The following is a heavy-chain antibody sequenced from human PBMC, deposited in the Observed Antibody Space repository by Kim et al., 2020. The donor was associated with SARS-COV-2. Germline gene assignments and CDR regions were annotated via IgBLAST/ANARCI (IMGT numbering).Heavy chain of an antibody. V-gene: IGHV1-46*01. CDR2: T. J-gene: IGHJ4*02. Sequence: TRYAQKFWGRVTVTRDTSTSTLYMELNSLRSEDTAVYYCAREGESLKHFDYWGQGTLVTVSS. D-gene: IGHD3-16*01. CDR3: AREGESLKHFDY.